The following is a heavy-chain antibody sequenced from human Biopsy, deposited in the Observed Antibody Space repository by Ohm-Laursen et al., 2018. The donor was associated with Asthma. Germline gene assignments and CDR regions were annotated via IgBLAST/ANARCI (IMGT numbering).Heavy chain of an antibody. J-gene: IGHJ6*02. V-gene: IGHV1-69*05. CDR1: GGMFGNYA. Sequence: ASVTVSCKASGGMFGNYAISWVRQAPGLGLEWMGGIFPVFGKSNYAQRFPGRVTITTDISTRTVYMELSGLRFNDTAMYYCARPSPNREIVCYYYHMDVWGQGTTVIVSS. D-gene: IGHD2-15*01. CDR3: ARPSPNREIVCYYYHMDV. CDR2: IFPVFGKS.